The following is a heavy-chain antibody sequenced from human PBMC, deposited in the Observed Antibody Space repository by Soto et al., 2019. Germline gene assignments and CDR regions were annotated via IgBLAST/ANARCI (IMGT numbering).Heavy chain of an antibody. J-gene: IGHJ5*02. CDR2: ISGSGGDT. V-gene: IGHV3-23*01. CDR3: AKGGCSGVSCGWFDP. CDR1: GFTFSDYA. Sequence: EVQLLESGGGLVQPGGSLRLSCAVSGFTFSDYAMNWVRLAPGKGLEWVSGISGSGGDTYYADSVNGRFTISRDNSKNTLYLQLSSLRADDTAVYLCAKGGCSGVSCGWFDPWGQGTLVTVSS. D-gene: IGHD2-15*01.